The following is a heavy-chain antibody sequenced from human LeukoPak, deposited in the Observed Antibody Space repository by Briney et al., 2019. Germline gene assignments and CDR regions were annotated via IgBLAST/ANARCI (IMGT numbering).Heavy chain of an antibody. V-gene: IGHV1-69*05. CDR1: GGTFSSYV. D-gene: IGHD5-18*01. J-gene: IGHJ6*03. CDR2: IIPISGTA. Sequence: SVKVSCKASGGTFSSYVINWVRQAPGQGLEWMGGIIPISGTANYAQKFRGRVTITTDESTSTAYMELSSLRSEDTAVYYCARDELSQGYTYGKVYYYYYMDVWGKGTTVTVSS. CDR3: ARDELSQGYTYGKVYYYYYMDV.